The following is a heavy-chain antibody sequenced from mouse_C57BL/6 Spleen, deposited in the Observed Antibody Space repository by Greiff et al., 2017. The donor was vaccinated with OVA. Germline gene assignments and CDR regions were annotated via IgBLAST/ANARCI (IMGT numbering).Heavy chain of an antibody. Sequence: QVQLQQSGAELVMPGASVKLSCKASGYTFTSYCMHWVKQRPGQGLEWIGGIDPSDGNTNYNQKFKGKATLTEDKSSSTAYMQLSSLTSEDSAVYYCARGLLRSYAMDDWGQGTSVTVSS. CDR3: ARGLLRSYAMDD. CDR1: GYTFTSYC. J-gene: IGHJ4*01. CDR2: IDPSDGNT. D-gene: IGHD1-1*01. V-gene: IGHV1-69*01.